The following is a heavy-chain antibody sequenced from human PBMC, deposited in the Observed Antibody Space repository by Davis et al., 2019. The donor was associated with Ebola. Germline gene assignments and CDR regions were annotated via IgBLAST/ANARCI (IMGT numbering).Heavy chain of an antibody. D-gene: IGHD3-10*01. Sequence: ASVKVSCKASGYTFTGYYMHWVRQAPGQGLEWMGWINPNSGGTNYAQKFQGRVTMTRDTSISTAYMELSRLRSDDTAVYYCASPILLWFGELLAPQDYYYYGMDVWGQGTTVTVSS. CDR3: ASPILLWFGELLAPQDYYYYGMDV. CDR1: GYTFTGYY. V-gene: IGHV1-2*02. CDR2: INPNSGGT. J-gene: IGHJ6*02.